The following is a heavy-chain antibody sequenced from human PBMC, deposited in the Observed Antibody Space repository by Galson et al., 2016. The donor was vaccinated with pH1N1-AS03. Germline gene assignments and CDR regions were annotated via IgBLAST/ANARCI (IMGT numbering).Heavy chain of an antibody. V-gene: IGHV3-53*01. J-gene: IGHJ3*02. CDR1: GFTVTDNY. CDR3: AKDKRRGDYGGGARDAFDI. CDR2: IYSGGST. Sequence: SLRLSCAASGFTVTDNYMSWVRQAPEKGLEWVSSIYSGGSTYYADSVKGRFTISRDNSKNSLYLQMKGLRADDTAVYYCAKDKRRGDYGGGARDAFDIWGQGTLVSVSS. D-gene: IGHD4-23*01.